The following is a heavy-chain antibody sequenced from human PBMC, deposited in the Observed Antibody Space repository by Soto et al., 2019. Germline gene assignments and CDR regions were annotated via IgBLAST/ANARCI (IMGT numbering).Heavy chain of an antibody. CDR2: MNPNSGNT. CDR3: ARVKLDYFDY. J-gene: IGHJ4*02. CDR1: GYSFTSYD. V-gene: IGHV1-8*01. Sequence: QVQLVQSGAEVKKPGASVKVSCKASGYSFTSYDINWVRQATGQGLEWMGWMNPNSGNTAYAQKFQGRVTMTRNNSIRAAYMELSSLRSEDTAVYYCARVKLDYFDYWGQGTLVTVSS.